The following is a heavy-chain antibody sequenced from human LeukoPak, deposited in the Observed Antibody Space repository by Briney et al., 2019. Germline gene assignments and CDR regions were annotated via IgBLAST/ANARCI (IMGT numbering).Heavy chain of an antibody. Sequence: KASETLSLTCTVSGASIRSYYWTWIRQPPGKGLEWIGYIYYSGSTNYNPSLKSRVTISVDTSKNQFSLKLSSMTAADTAVYYCARASNWFDPWGQGTLVTVSS. J-gene: IGHJ5*02. CDR2: IYYSGST. V-gene: IGHV4-59*01. CDR1: GASIRSYY. CDR3: ARASNWFDP.